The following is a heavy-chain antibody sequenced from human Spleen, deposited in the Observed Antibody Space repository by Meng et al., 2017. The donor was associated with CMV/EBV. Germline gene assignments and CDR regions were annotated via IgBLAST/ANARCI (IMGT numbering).Heavy chain of an antibody. J-gene: IGHJ5*02. Sequence: SCSGYYWSWIRQPPGKGLEWIGEINHSGSTNYNPSLKSRVTISVDTSKNQFSLKLSSVTAADTAVYYCARGKTYYYDSSGSPGWFDPWGQGTLVTVSS. CDR2: INHSGST. CDR1: SCSGYY. D-gene: IGHD3-22*01. V-gene: IGHV4-34*01. CDR3: ARGKTYYYDSSGSPGWFDP.